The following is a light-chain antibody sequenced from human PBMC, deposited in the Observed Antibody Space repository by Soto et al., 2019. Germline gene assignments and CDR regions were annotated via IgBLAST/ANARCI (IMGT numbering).Light chain of an antibody. Sequence: QSALTQPASVSGSPGQSITISCTGTSSDVGGFNSVSWYQQYPGKAPKLMIYDVRNRPSGVSNRFSGSKSGNTASLTISRLQAEDEADYYCSSYTGSTPYVFGTGTKVTVL. CDR2: DVR. V-gene: IGLV2-14*01. J-gene: IGLJ1*01. CDR3: SSYTGSTPYV. CDR1: SSDVGGFNS.